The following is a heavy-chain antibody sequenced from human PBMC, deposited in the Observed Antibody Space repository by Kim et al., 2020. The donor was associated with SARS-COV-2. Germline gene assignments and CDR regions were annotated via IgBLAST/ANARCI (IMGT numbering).Heavy chain of an antibody. V-gene: IGHV1-69*13. D-gene: IGHD6-19*01. Sequence: SVKVSCKASGGTFSSYAISWVRQAPRQGLEWMGGIIPIFGTANYAQKFEGRVTITADESTSTAYMELSSLRSEDTAVYYCARANVGVADLENWFDPWGQGTLVTVSS. CDR3: ARANVGVADLENWFDP. J-gene: IGHJ5*02. CDR2: IIPIFGTA. CDR1: GGTFSSYA.